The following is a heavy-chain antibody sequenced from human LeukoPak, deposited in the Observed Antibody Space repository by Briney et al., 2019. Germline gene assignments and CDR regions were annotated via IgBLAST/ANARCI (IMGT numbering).Heavy chain of an antibody. CDR3: ASVSIKYKAFDI. CDR1: GGSISSSSYY. CDR2: IYYSGST. J-gene: IGHJ3*02. Sequence: SETLSLTCTVSGGSISSSSYYWGWIRQPPGKGLEWIGSIYYSGSTYYNPSLKSRVTISVDTSKNQFSLKLSSVTAADTAVYYCASVSIKYKAFDIWGQGTVVTVSS. V-gene: IGHV4-39*01. D-gene: IGHD1-1*01.